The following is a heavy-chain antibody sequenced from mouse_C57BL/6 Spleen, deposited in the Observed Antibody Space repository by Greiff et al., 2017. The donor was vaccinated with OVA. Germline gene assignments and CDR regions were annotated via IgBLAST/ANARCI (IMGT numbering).Heavy chain of an antibody. CDR1: GFTFSSYA. D-gene: IGHD2-1*01. J-gene: IGHJ2*01. CDR3: ARDGASTIYFDY. Sequence: EVNLVESGGGLVKPGGSLKLSCAASGFTFSSYAMSWVRQTPEKRLEWVATISDGGSYTYYPDNVKGRFTISRDNAKNNLYLQMSHLKSEDTAMYYCARDGASTIYFDYWGQGTTLTVSS. CDR2: ISDGGSYT. V-gene: IGHV5-4*01.